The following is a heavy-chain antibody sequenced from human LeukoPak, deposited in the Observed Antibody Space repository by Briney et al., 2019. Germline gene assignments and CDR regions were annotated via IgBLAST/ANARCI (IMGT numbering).Heavy chain of an antibody. CDR3: ARGIAAAGTVDGAFDI. CDR1: GYTFTGYY. D-gene: IGHD6-13*01. Sequence: ASVKVSCKASGYTFTGYYMHWVRQAPGQGLEWMGRINPNSGGTNYAQKFQGRVTMTRDTSISTAYLELSRLRSDDTAVYYCARGIAAAGTVDGAFDIWGQGTMVTVSS. CDR2: INPNSGGT. J-gene: IGHJ3*02. V-gene: IGHV1-2*06.